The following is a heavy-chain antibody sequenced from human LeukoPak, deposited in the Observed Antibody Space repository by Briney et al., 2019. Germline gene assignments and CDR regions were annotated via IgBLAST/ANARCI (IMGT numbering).Heavy chain of an antibody. V-gene: IGHV4-4*07. CDR2: IYTSGST. D-gene: IGHD4-17*01. J-gene: IGHJ5*02. CDR1: GGSISNYY. CDR3: ARPSRRYGSNWFDP. Sequence: SETLSLTCTVSGGSISNYYWSWIRQPAGKGLEWIGRIYTSGSTNYNPSLKSRVTMSVDTSKNHFSLKLSSVTAADTAVYYCARPSRRYGSNWFDPWGQGTLVTVSS.